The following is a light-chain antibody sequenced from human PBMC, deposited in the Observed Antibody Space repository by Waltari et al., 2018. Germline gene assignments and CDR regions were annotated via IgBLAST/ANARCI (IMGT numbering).Light chain of an antibody. V-gene: IGLV2-23*01. J-gene: IGLJ2*01. Sequence: QSALTQPASVSGSPGQSITISCSGTSSDVGSYNLVSWYQQHPGKAPKLMIYEGNKRPSGVSNRFAGSKSGNTASLTSSGLQAEDEGDYYCCSYAGNDIVVFGGGTNLAVL. CDR1: SSDVGSYNL. CDR3: CSYAGNDIVV. CDR2: EGN.